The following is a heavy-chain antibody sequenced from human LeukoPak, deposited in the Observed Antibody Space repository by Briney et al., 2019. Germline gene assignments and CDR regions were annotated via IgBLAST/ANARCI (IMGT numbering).Heavy chain of an antibody. Sequence: GGSLRLSCTASGFTFGDYAMSWVRHAPGKGLEWVGYIRSKAYGGTTEYAASVKGRFTISRDNAKNSLYLQMNSLRAEDTAVYYCARDHELGGVIVIAFDYWGQGTLVTVSS. CDR1: GFTFGDYA. CDR3: ARDHELGGVIVIAFDY. V-gene: IGHV3-49*04. CDR2: IRSKAYGGTT. D-gene: IGHD3-16*02. J-gene: IGHJ4*02.